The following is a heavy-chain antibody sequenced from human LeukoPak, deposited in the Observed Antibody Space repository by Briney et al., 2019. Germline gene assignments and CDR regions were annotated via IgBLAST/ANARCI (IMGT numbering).Heavy chain of an antibody. Sequence: ASVKVSLKASVHTFLHYYWHWVRQAPGQGGEWMGWINPNSGGTNYAQKFQGRVTMTRDTSVSTAYMELSGLPSDDTAVYYCARDGYTYGQVDYWGQGTQVTVSS. D-gene: IGHD5-18*01. CDR2: INPNSGGT. V-gene: IGHV1-2*02. CDR3: ARDGYTYGQVDY. CDR1: VHTFLHYY. J-gene: IGHJ4*02.